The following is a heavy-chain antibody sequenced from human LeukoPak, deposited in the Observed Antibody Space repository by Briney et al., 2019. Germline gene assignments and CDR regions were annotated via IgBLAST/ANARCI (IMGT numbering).Heavy chain of an antibody. V-gene: IGHV4-39*07. CDR1: GGSISSSSYY. CDR3: ARVSSSSWVVDNWFDP. J-gene: IGHJ5*02. Sequence: PSETLSLTCTVSGGSISSSSYYWGWIRQPPGKGLEWIGSIYYSGSTYYNPSLKSRVTISVDTSKNQFSLKLSSVTAADTAVYYCARVSSSSWVVDNWFDPWGQGTLVTVSS. CDR2: IYYSGST. D-gene: IGHD6-6*01.